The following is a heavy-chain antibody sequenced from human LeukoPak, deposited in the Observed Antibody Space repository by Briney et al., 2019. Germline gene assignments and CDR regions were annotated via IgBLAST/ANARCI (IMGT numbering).Heavy chain of an antibody. CDR3: ARAPPDTAMVRYYYYYYGMDV. CDR1: GYTIIRNY. D-gene: IGHD5-18*01. J-gene: IGHJ6*02. V-gene: IGHV3-53*01. CDR2: TYTVGSR. Sequence: GGPLRLSCAASGYTIIRNYMRGVRQAPGKGLEWVSLTYTVGSRSYTESVKGRFTISRDNSKNTLSLQLNSLRAEDTAVYYCARAPPDTAMVRYYYYYYGMDVWGQGTTVTVSS.